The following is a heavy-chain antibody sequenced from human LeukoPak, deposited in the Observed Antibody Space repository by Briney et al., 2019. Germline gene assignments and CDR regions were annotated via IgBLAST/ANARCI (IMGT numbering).Heavy chain of an antibody. J-gene: IGHJ4*02. Sequence: GASGKGSCNASEYTFTNDYIRWVRHATGQGLEWRGIINPSGGSTSYAQKFQGRITMTRDTSTSTVYVELSSLRSEDTAVYYCAREAHSSGYFDDWGQGTLVTVSS. CDR1: EYTFTNDY. D-gene: IGHD6-25*01. CDR3: AREAHSSGYFDD. V-gene: IGHV1-46*01. CDR2: INPSGGST.